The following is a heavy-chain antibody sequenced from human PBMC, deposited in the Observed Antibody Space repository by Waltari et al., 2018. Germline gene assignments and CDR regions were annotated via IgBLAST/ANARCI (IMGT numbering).Heavy chain of an antibody. CDR1: GYSFTSYF. Sequence: QVQLVQSGAEVKKPGASVKISCKTSGYSFTSYFIHWVRQDPAGQGLEWMGIIYPNNGGTVYPQRFQGRVSITSDTSSSTVYMELSSLTSEDTAVYYCARGSNFGDPWGQGTLVTVSS. CDR3: ARGSNFGDP. V-gene: IGHV1-46*01. D-gene: IGHD4-4*01. J-gene: IGHJ5*02. CDR2: IYPNNGGT.